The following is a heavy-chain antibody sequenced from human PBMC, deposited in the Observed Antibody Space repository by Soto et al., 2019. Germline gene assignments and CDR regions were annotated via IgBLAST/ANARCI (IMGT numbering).Heavy chain of an antibody. CDR2: IYHSGST. CDR1: SGSISSSNW. D-gene: IGHD1-1*01. CDR3: ARHSGWNRYNWFDP. V-gene: IGHV4-4*02. J-gene: IGHJ5*02. Sequence: SETLSLTCAVSSGSISSSNWWSWVRQPPGKGLEWIGEIYHSGSTNYNPSLKSRVTISVDKSKNQFYLQWSSLKASDTAMYYCARHSGWNRYNWFDPWGQGTLVTVSS.